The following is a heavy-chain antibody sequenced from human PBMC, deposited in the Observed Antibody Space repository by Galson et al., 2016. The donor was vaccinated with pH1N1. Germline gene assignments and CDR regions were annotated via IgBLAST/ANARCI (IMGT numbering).Heavy chain of an antibody. CDR1: GYRFPSSW. D-gene: IGHD4-17*01. Sequence: QSGAEVKKPGESLKISCKGSGYRFPSSWIGWVRQMPGKGLEWMGIIYLGGSLIGYRPSFQGQVTISAYKSVNIVYLEWVSLKASDTAMYYCARQNDYGDYRGDAFDIWGQGTMVTVSS. CDR2: IYLGGSLI. CDR3: ARQNDYGDYRGDAFDI. V-gene: IGHV5-51*01. J-gene: IGHJ3*02.